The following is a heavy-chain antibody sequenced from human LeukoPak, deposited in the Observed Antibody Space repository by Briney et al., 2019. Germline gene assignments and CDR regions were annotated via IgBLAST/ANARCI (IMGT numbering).Heavy chain of an antibody. CDR3: ATDRGWRTSGYYLYYFEY. J-gene: IGHJ4*02. Sequence: GGSLRLSCAASGFAFSSYAMSWVRQAPGKGLEWVASIKHDGSEKYYVDSVRGRFTISRDNTKNLLYLQMSSLRAEDTAVYYCATDRGWRTSGYYLYYFEYWGQGTLVTFSS. CDR2: IKHDGSEK. D-gene: IGHD3-3*01. V-gene: IGHV3-7*01. CDR1: GFAFSSYA.